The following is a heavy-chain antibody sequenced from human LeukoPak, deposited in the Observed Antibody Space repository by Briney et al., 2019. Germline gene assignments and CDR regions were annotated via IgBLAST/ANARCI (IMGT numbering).Heavy chain of an antibody. CDR2: INHSGST. Sequence: PSKTLSLTCAVYGGSFSGYYWGWIRQPPGKGLEWIGEINHSGSTNYNPSLKSRVTISVDTSKNQFSLKLSSVTAADTAVYYRAVSKFRWLQSLFYWGQGTLVTVSS. D-gene: IGHD5-24*01. CDR1: GGSFSGYY. CDR3: AVSKFRWLQSLFY. V-gene: IGHV4-34*01. J-gene: IGHJ4*02.